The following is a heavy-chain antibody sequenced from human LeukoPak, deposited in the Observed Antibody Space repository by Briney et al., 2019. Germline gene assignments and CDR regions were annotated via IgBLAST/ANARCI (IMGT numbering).Heavy chain of an antibody. CDR2: IIPIFGTA. CDR1: GGTFSSYA. CDR3: ARDTEGYSYGLGLGYYYMDV. D-gene: IGHD5-18*01. J-gene: IGHJ6*03. V-gene: IGHV1-69*13. Sequence: SVKVSCKASGGTFSSYAISWVRQAPGQGLEWMGGIIPIFGTANYAQKFQGRVTITADESTSTAYMGLSSLRSEDTAVYYCARDTEGYSYGLGLGYYYMDVWGKGTTVTVSS.